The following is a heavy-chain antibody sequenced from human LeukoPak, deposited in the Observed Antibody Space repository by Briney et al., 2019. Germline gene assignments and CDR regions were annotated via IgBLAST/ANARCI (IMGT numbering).Heavy chain of an antibody. V-gene: IGHV3-33*01. CDR2: IWYDGSNK. CDR1: GFTFSSYG. Sequence: PGGSLRLSCAASGFTFSSYGMHWVRQAPGKGLEWVAVIWYDGSNKYYADSVKGRFTISRDNSKNTLYLQMNSLRAEDTAVYYCARAFRLAYDAFDIWGQGTMVTVSS. D-gene: IGHD6-19*01. CDR3: ARAFRLAYDAFDI. J-gene: IGHJ3*02.